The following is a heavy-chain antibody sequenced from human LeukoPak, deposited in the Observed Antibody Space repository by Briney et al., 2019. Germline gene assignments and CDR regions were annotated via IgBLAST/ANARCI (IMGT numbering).Heavy chain of an antibody. CDR1: GGSFSAYY. Sequence: PSETLSLTCAVYGGSFSAYYWSWIRQPPGKGLEWIREINHSGSTNYNPSLKSRVTISVDMSKNQFSLQLSSVTAADTAVYYCARGSSGWYAGRRYYFDYWGQGTLVTVSS. CDR2: INHSGST. V-gene: IGHV4-34*01. J-gene: IGHJ4*02. D-gene: IGHD6-19*01. CDR3: ARGSSGWYAGRRYYFDY.